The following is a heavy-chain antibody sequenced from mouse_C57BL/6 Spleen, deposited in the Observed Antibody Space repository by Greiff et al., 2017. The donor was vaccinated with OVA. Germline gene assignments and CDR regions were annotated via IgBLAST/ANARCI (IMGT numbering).Heavy chain of an antibody. D-gene: IGHD1-1*01. CDR2: IDPSDSYT. V-gene: IGHV1-50*01. Sequence: QVQLQQPGAELVKPGASVKLSCKASGYTFTSYWMQWVNQRPGQGLEWIGEIDPSDSYTNYNQKFKGQATLTVDTTSSTAYMQLSSLTSEDSAVYYCARNSDYYGSRYYFDYWGQGTTLTVSS. J-gene: IGHJ2*01. CDR3: ARNSDYYGSRYYFDY. CDR1: GYTFTSYW.